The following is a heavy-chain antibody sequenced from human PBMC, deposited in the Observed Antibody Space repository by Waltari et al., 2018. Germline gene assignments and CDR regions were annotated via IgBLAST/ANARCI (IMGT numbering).Heavy chain of an antibody. CDR1: GGSIRSGGYY. Sequence: QVQLQQSGPGLLKPSETLSLSCTVSGGSIRSGGYYWGWLRQPPGRGLEWIGTISYNENTYYSPSLRSRVTISVDTSRNQFSLKMSSVTAADTAIYYCARLKSSSGARGYFYSWGQG. CDR2: ISYNENT. J-gene: IGHJ4*02. CDR3: ARLKSSSGARGYFYS. D-gene: IGHD6-6*01. V-gene: IGHV4-39*01.